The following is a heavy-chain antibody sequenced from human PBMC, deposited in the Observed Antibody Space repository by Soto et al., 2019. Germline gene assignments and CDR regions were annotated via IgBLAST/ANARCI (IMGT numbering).Heavy chain of an antibody. V-gene: IGHV1-18*01. Sequence: QVQLVQSGAEVKKPGASVKFSCKASGYTFTSYGISWGRQAPGQGLEWMGWISAYNGNTNYGQKLQGIVTMTTETSTSTAYRELRSLRSDDTAVYYCARAGTGSYWDFNYWAQGTLVTVST. D-gene: IGHD6-19*01. CDR3: ARAGTGSYWDFNY. CDR1: GYTFTSYG. CDR2: ISAYNGNT. J-gene: IGHJ4*02.